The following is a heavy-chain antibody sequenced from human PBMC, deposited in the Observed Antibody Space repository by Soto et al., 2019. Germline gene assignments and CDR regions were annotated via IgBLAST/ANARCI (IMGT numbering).Heavy chain of an antibody. D-gene: IGHD2-2*01. V-gene: IGHV1-69*12. CDR2: IIPIFGTA. Sequence: QVQLVQSGAEVKKPGSSVKVSCKASGGTFSSYAISWVRQAPGQGLEWMGGIIPIFGTANYAQKFQGRVTITADDSTSTAYMELSSMRSADTAVYYCARHVPAAGYYYGMDVWGPGTTVTVSS. J-gene: IGHJ6*02. CDR3: ARHVPAAGYYYGMDV. CDR1: GGTFSSYA.